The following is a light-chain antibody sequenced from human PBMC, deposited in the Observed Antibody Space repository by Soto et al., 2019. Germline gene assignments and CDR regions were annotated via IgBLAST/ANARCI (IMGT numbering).Light chain of an antibody. V-gene: IGKV1-13*02. CDR1: QDIHTF. Sequence: AIQLTQSPSSVSASVGDRITITCRASQDIHTFLAWYQQKPGKAPQLLIYKASTLQSGVPSRFSGSGSGTDFSLTITSLQPEDFATYDCQQFYIFPVTVGQGTRLEIK. CDR3: QQFYIFPVT. J-gene: IGKJ5*01. CDR2: KAS.